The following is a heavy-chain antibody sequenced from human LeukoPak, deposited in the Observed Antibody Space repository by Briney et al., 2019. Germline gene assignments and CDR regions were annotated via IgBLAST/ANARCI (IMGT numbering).Heavy chain of an antibody. CDR2: IYPGDSDT. Sequence: GESLKISCKGSGYSFTSYWIGWVPQMSGKGLEWMGIIYPGDSDTRYSPSFQGQVTISADRSISTACLQWSSLKASDTAMYYCARQNSGYVDPWGQGTLVTVSS. D-gene: IGHD5-12*01. CDR3: ARQNSGYVDP. CDR1: GYSFTSYW. J-gene: IGHJ5*02. V-gene: IGHV5-51*01.